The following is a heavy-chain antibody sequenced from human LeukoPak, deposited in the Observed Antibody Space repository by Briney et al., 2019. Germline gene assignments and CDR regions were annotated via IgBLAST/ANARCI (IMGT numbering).Heavy chain of an antibody. V-gene: IGHV4-59*08. CDR2: IYYSGST. CDR3: ARRAYGSGSYPFDP. Sequence: KSSETLSLTCTVSGGSISSYYWSWIRQPPGKGLEWIGYIYYSGSTNYNPSLKSRVTISLDTSKNQFSLKLTSVTAADTAVYYCARRAYGSGSYPFDPWGQGTLVTVSS. J-gene: IGHJ5*02. CDR1: GGSISSYY. D-gene: IGHD3-10*01.